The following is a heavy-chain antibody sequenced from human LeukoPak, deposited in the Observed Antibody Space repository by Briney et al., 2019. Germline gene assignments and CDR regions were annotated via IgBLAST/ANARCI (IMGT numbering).Heavy chain of an antibody. J-gene: IGHJ6*02. CDR3: AKDKPLRERARRAIDSGIVYYYYGMDV. V-gene: IGHV3-30*18. CDR2: ISHDGRNK. D-gene: IGHD3-10*01. CDR1: GFTFSDYG. Sequence: PGRSLRLSCAVSGFTFSDYGTHWVRQAPGKGLEWVAVISHDGRNKFHADSVKGRFTVSRDSSKNTVYLEMSDLRGEDTATYYCAKDKPLRERARRAIDSGIVYYYYGMDVWGQGTTVTVSS.